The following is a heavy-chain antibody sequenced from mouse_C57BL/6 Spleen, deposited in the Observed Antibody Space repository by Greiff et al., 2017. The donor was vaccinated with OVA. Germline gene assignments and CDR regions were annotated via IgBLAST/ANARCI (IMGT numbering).Heavy chain of an antibody. CDR3: VIYYDFYGEAWFAD. Sequence: QVQLQQPGAELVRPGSSVKLSCKASGYTFTSYWMHWVKQRPIQGLEWIGNIDPSDSETHYNQKFKDKATLTVDKSSSTAYMQLSSLTSEDSAVYYCVIYYDFYGEAWFADWGQGTLVTVSA. CDR1: GYTFTSYW. J-gene: IGHJ3*01. CDR2: IDPSDSET. V-gene: IGHV1-52*01. D-gene: IGHD2-4*01.